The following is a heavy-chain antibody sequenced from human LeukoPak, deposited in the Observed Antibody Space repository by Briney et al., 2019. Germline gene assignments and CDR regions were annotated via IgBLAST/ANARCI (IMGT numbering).Heavy chain of an antibody. CDR3: ARRVRGVMEGEVRHYFDL. V-gene: IGHV7-4-1*02. J-gene: IGHJ4*02. CDR2: INTNTGNP. D-gene: IGHD3-10*01. Sequence: ASVKVSCKASGYTFTSYAMNWVRQAPGQGLEWMGWINTNTGNPTYAQGFAGRFVFSLDTSVSTAYLQISSLKAEDTAVYYCARRVRGVMEGEVRHYFDLWGQGTLVTVSS. CDR1: GYTFTSYA.